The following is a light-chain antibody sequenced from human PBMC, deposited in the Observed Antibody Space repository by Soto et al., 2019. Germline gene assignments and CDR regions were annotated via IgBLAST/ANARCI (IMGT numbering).Light chain of an antibody. V-gene: IGLV3-21*04. CDR1: NIGSKS. Sequence: SYELTQPPSVSVAPGKTARITCGGNNIGSKSVHWYQQKPGQAPVLVIYYDSDRPSGIPERFSGSNSGNTATLTISRVEAGDEADYYCQVWDSSSGHPRVFGGGTKLTVL. J-gene: IGLJ2*01. CDR2: YDS. CDR3: QVWDSSSGHPRV.